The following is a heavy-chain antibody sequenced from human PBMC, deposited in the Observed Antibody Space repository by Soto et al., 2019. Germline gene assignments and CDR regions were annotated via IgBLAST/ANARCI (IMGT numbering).Heavy chain of an antibody. CDR3: AKEGYSSSWYGDAFDI. V-gene: IGHV3-9*01. J-gene: IGHJ3*02. CDR2: ISWNSGSI. D-gene: IGHD6-13*01. Sequence: EVQLVESGGGLVQPGRSLILSCAASGFTFDDYAMHWVRQAPGKGLEWVSGISWNSGSIGYADSVKGRFTISRDNAKNSLYLQMNSLRAEDTALYYCAKEGYSSSWYGDAFDIWGQGTMVTVSS. CDR1: GFTFDDYA.